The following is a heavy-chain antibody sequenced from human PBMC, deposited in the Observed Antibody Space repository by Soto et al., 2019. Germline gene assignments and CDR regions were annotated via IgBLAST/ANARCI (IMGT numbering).Heavy chain of an antibody. V-gene: IGHV4-30-4*02. CDR3: ASTMVGARAGYFDY. CDR1: GGSIISDDYY. Sequence: SETLSLTSTVSGGSIISDDYYWSWIRQPPGKGLEWIGYIYYSGRTAYNPSLNSRIIISIDTSKNQFSLKLSSVTAADTAVYYCASTMVGARAGYFDYWGRGTLVTVSS. J-gene: IGHJ4*02. CDR2: IYYSGRT. D-gene: IGHD1-26*01.